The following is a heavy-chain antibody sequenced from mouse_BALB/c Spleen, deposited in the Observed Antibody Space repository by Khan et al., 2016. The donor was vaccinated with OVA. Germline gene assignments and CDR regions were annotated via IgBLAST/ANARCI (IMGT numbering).Heavy chain of an antibody. D-gene: IGHD2-4*01. V-gene: IGHV14-3*02. CDR2: IDPTNGYG. CDR1: GFNIRDTY. Sequence: VQLKQSGAELVKPGASVKLSCTASGFNIRDTYIHWVKQRPEQGLDWIGRIDPTNGYGKNDPYFQGKATILAATSSNTAYLQLSSLTSEDTAVYYCAHDYDHGSGDWYFDGWGAGTTVTVSS. J-gene: IGHJ1*01. CDR3: AHDYDHGSGDWYFDG.